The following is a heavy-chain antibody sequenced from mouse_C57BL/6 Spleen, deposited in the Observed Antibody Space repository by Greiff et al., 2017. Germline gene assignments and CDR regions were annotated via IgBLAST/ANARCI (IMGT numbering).Heavy chain of an antibody. V-gene: IGHV1-42*01. CDR2: INPSTGGT. CDR1: GYSFTGYY. J-gene: IGHJ2*01. D-gene: IGHD2-2*01. Sequence: VQLQQSGPELVKPGASVKISCKASGYSFTGYYMNWVKQSPEKSLEWIGEINPSTGGTTYNQKFKAKATLTVDKSSSTAYMQLKSLTSEDSAVYYCAREVTTVDYWGQGTTLTVSS. CDR3: AREVTTVDY.